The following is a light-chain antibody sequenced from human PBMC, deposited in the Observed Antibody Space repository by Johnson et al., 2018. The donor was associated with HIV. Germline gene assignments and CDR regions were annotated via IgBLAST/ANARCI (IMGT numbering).Light chain of an antibody. Sequence: QSVLTQPPSVSAAPGQKVTISCSGSSSNIGDNYVSWYQQLPGTAPKLLIYDNNKRPSGIPDRFSGSKSGTSATLGITGLQTGDEAEYYCGTWDSSLRVGVIGTGTKVTVL. J-gene: IGLJ1*01. V-gene: IGLV1-51*01. CDR2: DNN. CDR1: SSNIGDNY. CDR3: GTWDSSLRVGV.